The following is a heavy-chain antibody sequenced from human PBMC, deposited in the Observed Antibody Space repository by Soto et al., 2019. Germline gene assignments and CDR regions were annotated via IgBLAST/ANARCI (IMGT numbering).Heavy chain of an antibody. CDR3: ARGRRESDYVWGSYFWGGYNWFDP. CDR1: GYTFTSYD. J-gene: IGHJ5*02. Sequence: GASVKVSCKASGYTFTSYDINWVRQATGQGLEWMGWMNPNSGNTGYAQKFQGRVTMTRNTSISTAYMELSSLRSEDTAVYYCARGRRESDYVWGSYFWGGYNWFDPWGQGTLVTVSS. V-gene: IGHV1-8*01. CDR2: MNPNSGNT. D-gene: IGHD3-16*01.